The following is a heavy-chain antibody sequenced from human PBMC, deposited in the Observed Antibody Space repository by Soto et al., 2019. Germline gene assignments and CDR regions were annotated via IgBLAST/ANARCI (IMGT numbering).Heavy chain of an antibody. CDR2: IYYSGST. D-gene: IGHD6-19*01. V-gene: IGHV4-59*01. J-gene: IGHJ4*02. CDR1: GGSISSYY. CDR3: ARSWEWLAADY. Sequence: SETLSLTCPVSGGSISSYYWSWIRQPPGKGLEWIGYIYYSGSTNYNPSLKSRVTISVDTSKNQFSLKLSSVTAADTAVYYCARSWEWLAADYWGQGTLVTVSS.